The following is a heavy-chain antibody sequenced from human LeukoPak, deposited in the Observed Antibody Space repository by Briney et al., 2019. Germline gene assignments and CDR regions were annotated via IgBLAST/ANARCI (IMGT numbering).Heavy chain of an antibody. D-gene: IGHD2-2*01. CDR1: GFTFSSYE. CDR2: ISSSGSTI. CDR3: AREDIVVVPGDYGMDV. J-gene: IGHJ6*04. V-gene: IGHV3-48*03. Sequence: PGGSLRLSCAASGFTFSSYEMNGVRQAPGKGREGGSYISSSGSTIYYADSVKGRFTISRDNAKNSLYLQMNSLRAEDTAVYYCAREDIVVVPGDYGMDVWGKGTTVTVSS.